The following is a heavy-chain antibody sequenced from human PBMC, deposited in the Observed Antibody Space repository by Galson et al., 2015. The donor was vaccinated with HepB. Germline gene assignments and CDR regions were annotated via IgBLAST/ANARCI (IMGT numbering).Heavy chain of an antibody. Sequence: QVQLQESGPGLVKPSETLSLTCTVSGGSISIHSYYWGWIRQPPGKGLEWIGSIYYSGSTYQNPSLKSRVTISVDTPKNQFSLNLSSVTAADSAVYYCARHGVGISHAFDIWGQGTMVTVSS. CDR3: ARHGVGISHAFDI. V-gene: IGHV4-39*01. CDR2: IYYSGST. CDR1: GGSISIHSYY. D-gene: IGHD1-26*01. J-gene: IGHJ3*02.